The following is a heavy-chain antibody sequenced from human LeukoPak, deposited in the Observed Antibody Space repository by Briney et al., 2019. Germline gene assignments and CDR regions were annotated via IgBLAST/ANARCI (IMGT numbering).Heavy chain of an antibody. CDR3: ARGPTRYYFDY. Sequence: SETLSLTCTVSGGSISRYYWSSIRQSPGKGLQWIGYIFYSGSTNYNPSLKSRVTISVDTSKNQFSLNLTSVTAADTALYYCARGPTRYYFDYWGQGTLVTVSS. J-gene: IGHJ4*02. CDR2: IFYSGST. D-gene: IGHD1-1*01. CDR1: GGSISRYY. V-gene: IGHV4-59*01.